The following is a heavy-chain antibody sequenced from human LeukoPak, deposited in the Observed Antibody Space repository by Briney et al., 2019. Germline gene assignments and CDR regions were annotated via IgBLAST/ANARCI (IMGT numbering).Heavy chain of an antibody. CDR1: GFTFSSYA. Sequence: PGGSLRLSGAASGFTFSSYAMSWVRQAPGKGLEWVSVISGSGGDTYHADSVKGRFTISRDNSKNTLYLQMNSLRAEDTSVYYCAKASSGGWSDFDYWGQGTLVTVSS. CDR3: AKASSGGWSDFDY. J-gene: IGHJ4*02. V-gene: IGHV3-23*01. D-gene: IGHD6-19*01. CDR2: ISGSGGDT.